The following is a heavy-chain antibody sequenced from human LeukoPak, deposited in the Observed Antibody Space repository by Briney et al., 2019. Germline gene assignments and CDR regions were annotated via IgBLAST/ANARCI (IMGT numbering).Heavy chain of an antibody. CDR3: AKAYLLDY. Sequence: GGSLRLSCAASGFTYSSYAMSWVRQDPGKGLEWVSAISGSGGSTYYADSVKGQFTFSRDNSKNTLYLQMNSLRAEDTAVYYCAKAYLLDYWGQGTLVTVSS. CDR2: ISGSGGST. D-gene: IGHD3-10*01. CDR1: GFTYSSYA. J-gene: IGHJ4*02. V-gene: IGHV3-23*01.